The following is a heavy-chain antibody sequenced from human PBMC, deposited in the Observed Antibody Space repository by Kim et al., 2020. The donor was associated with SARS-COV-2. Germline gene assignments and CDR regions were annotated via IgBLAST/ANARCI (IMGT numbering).Heavy chain of an antibody. J-gene: IGHJ6*02. D-gene: IGHD3-3*01. CDR2: IYYSGST. V-gene: IGHV4-59*13. CDR3: ARSYDFWSGYSYYYGMDV. Sequence: SETLSLTCTVSGGSISSYYWSWIRQPPGKRLEWIGYIYYSGSTNYNPSLKSRVTISVDTSKNQFSLKLSSVTAADTAVYYCARSYDFWSGYSYYYGMDVWGQGTTVTVSS. CDR1: GGSISSYY.